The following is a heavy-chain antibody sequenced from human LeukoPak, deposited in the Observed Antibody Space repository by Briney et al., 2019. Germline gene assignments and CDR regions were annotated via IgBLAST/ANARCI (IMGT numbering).Heavy chain of an antibody. V-gene: IGHV1-69*13. D-gene: IGHD4-17*01. CDR1: GGTFSRHA. CDR3: ATRDADYEYYFDY. CDR2: IIPNFGTP. Sequence: GASVKVSCKASGGTFSRHAISWVRQAPGQGLEWMGGIIPNFGTPHLAQNFQDRVTITADESTSTAYMEMRSLTSEDTAIFYCATRDADYEYYFDYWGQGTLVTVSS. J-gene: IGHJ4*02.